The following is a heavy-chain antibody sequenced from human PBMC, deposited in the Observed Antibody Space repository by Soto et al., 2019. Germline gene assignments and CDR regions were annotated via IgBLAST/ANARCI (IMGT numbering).Heavy chain of an antibody. D-gene: IGHD3-10*01. V-gene: IGHV1-8*01. Sequence: ASVKVSCKASGYTLTSYDSNWVRQATGQGPEWMGWMNPDSGHTGYVRKFQGRVTMTRNTATSTAYMELSSLRSEDTAVYYCARSLGGSNVEFDYWGQGTLVTVSS. CDR1: GYTLTSYD. CDR3: ARSLGGSNVEFDY. J-gene: IGHJ4*02. CDR2: MNPDSGHT.